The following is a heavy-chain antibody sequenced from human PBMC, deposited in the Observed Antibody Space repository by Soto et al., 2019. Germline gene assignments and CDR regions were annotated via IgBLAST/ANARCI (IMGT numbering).Heavy chain of an antibody. D-gene: IGHD6-13*01. J-gene: IGHJ4*02. V-gene: IGHV1-8*01. CDR3: ARVYSVNYLGYFDY. CDR2: MNPNSGNT. CDR1: GYTFTSYD. Sequence: GASVKVSCRASGYTFTSYDINWVRQATGQGLEWMGWMNPNSGNTGYAQKFQGRVTMTRNTSISTAYMELSSLTAADTAVYYCARVYSVNYLGYFDYWGQGALVTVSS.